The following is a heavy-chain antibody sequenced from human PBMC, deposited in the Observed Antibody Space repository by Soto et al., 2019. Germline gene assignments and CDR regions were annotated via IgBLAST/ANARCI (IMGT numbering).Heavy chain of an antibody. V-gene: IGHV5-51*01. J-gene: IGHJ6*02. CDR1: GYNFTIYW. Sequence: PGESLKISCKGSGYNFTIYWIGWVRQMPGKGLEWMGIIYPGDSDTRYSPSFQGQVTISADKSISTAYLQWSSLKASDTAMYYCARGGTAMVPHYYGMDVWGQGTTVTVSS. CDR3: ARGGTAMVPHYYGMDV. D-gene: IGHD5-18*01. CDR2: IYPGDSDT.